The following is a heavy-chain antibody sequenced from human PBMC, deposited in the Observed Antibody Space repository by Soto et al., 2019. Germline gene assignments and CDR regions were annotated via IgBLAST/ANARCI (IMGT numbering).Heavy chain of an antibody. CDR2: INHSGST. CDR3: ARGRSRLYCTNGVCYTGWFDP. D-gene: IGHD2-8*01. J-gene: IGHJ5*02. Sequence: PSETLCFTCAVYAGSFSGYYWSWIRQPPGKGPDWIGEINHSGSTNYNPSLKSRVTISVDTSKNQFSLKLSSVTAADTAVYYCARGRSRLYCTNGVCYTGWFDPWGQGTMVTVSS. V-gene: IGHV4-34*01. CDR1: AGSFSGYY.